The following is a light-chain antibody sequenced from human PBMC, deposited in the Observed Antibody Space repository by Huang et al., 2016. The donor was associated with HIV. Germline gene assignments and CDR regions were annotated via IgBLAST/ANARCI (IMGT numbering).Light chain of an antibody. V-gene: IGKV3-15*01. CDR2: DAS. Sequence: EIVLTQSPAPLSVSPGERATLSCRASESVSSNLAWYQQKPGQAPRILIYDASTRATGILAMFSGSGSGIGFTLTISSLQSEDVGVYYCQQYNSWREWTFGQGTKVEVK. J-gene: IGKJ1*01. CDR1: ESVSSN. CDR3: QQYNSWREWT.